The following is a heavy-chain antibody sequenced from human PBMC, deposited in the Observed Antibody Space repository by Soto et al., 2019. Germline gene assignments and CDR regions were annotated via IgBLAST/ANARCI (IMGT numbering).Heavy chain of an antibody. CDR2: ISGSGGST. CDR1: GFTFSSYA. V-gene: IGHV3-23*01. Sequence: GGSLRLSCAASGFTFSSYAMSWVRQAPGKGLEWVSAISGSGGSTYYADSVKGRFTISRDNSKNTLYLQMNSLRAEDTAVYYCAPDRYDYGDQSFDYWGQGTLVTVSS. J-gene: IGHJ4*02. CDR3: APDRYDYGDQSFDY. D-gene: IGHD4-17*01.